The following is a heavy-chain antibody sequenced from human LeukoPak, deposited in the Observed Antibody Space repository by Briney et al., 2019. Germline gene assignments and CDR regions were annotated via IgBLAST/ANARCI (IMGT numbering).Heavy chain of an antibody. Sequence: SETLSLTCTVSGGSISSSSYYWGWIRQPPGKGLEWIGSIYYSGSTYYNPSLKSRVTISVDTSKNQFSLKLSSVTAADTAVYYYARETYYYDSSGYYSDYWGQGTLVTVSS. CDR1: GGSISSSSYY. CDR2: IYYSGST. CDR3: ARETYYYDSSGYYSDY. J-gene: IGHJ4*02. V-gene: IGHV4-39*07. D-gene: IGHD3-22*01.